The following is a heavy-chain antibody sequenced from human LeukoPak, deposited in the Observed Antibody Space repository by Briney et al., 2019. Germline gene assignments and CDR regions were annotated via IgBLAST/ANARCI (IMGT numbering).Heavy chain of an antibody. CDR1: GYSFTSYW. Sequence: GESLKISCKGSGYSFTSYWIGWVRQMPGKGLEWMGIIYPGDSDTRYSPSSQGQVTISADKSISTAYLQWSSLKASDTAMYYCARHRQEHDILTGAFDIWGQGTMVTVSS. J-gene: IGHJ3*02. V-gene: IGHV5-51*01. D-gene: IGHD3-9*01. CDR3: ARHRQEHDILTGAFDI. CDR2: IYPGDSDT.